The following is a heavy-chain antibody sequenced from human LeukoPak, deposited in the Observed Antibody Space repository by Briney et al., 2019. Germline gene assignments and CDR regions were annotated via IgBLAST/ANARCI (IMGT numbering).Heavy chain of an antibody. CDR2: IYYTGRT. D-gene: IGHD5-18*01. J-gene: IGHJ4*02. CDR3: AREGYSYGISLFDY. CDR1: GGSISRDY. Sequence: SETLSLTCTVSGGSISRDYWSWIRQPPGKGLEWIGYIYYTGRTDYNPSLKSRVTISVDASNNQFSLKLSSVTAADTAVYYCAREGYSYGISLFDYWGQGTLVTVSS. V-gene: IGHV4-59*01.